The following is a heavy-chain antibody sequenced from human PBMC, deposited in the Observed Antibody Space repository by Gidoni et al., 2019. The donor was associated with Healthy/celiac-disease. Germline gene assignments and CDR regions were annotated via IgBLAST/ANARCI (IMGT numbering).Heavy chain of an antibody. CDR2: LIPIFGTA. V-gene: IGHV1-69*06. CDR3: ARVHHAASSNNWFDP. D-gene: IGHD2-15*01. Sequence: VKVSCKASGGTFSSYAISWVRQAPGQGLEWMGGLIPIFGTANYAQKFQGRVTITADKSTSTAYMELSSLRSEDTAVYYCARVHHAASSNNWFDPWGQGTLVTVSS. J-gene: IGHJ5*02. CDR1: GGTFSSYA.